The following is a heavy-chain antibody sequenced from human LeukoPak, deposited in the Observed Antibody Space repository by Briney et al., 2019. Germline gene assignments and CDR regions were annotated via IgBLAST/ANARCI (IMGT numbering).Heavy chain of an antibody. V-gene: IGHV4-39*01. CDR1: GGSISGSHYY. Sequence: SETLSLTCIVSGGSISGSHYYWAWIRQSPGEGLEWIGMINYSGNTYYNPSLWSRATISVDTSTNQFSLNLNSVTAADTAVYYCARGYDYWGQGTLVTVSS. CDR2: INYSGNT. D-gene: IGHD6-13*01. J-gene: IGHJ4*02. CDR3: ARGYDY.